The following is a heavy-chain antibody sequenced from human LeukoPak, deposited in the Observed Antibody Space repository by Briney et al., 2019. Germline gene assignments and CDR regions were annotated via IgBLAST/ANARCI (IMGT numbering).Heavy chain of an antibody. D-gene: IGHD4-17*01. V-gene: IGHV1-8*03. CDR2: MNPYTGDR. CDR1: GYSFTTYH. Sequence: ASVRVSCKPSGYSFTTYHINWVRQAPGEGLEWLGWMNPYTGDRGYAQRFQGRLSITSDTSISTAYMELGSLKSDDTAVYFCARTTSLTASGYDCWGQGTLVTVSS. J-gene: IGHJ4*02. CDR3: ARTTSLTASGYDC.